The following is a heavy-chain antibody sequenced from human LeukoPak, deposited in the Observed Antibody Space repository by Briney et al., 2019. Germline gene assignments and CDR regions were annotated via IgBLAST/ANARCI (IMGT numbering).Heavy chain of an antibody. Sequence: QSGGSLRLSCAASGFTFSSYDMHWVRQATGKGLEWVSAIGTAGDTYYPGSVKGRFTISRENAKNSLYLQMNSLRAEDMAVYYCARSVRYYGSGSYIDYWGQGTLVTVSS. CDR2: IGTAGDT. D-gene: IGHD3-10*01. CDR3: ARSVRYYGSGSYIDY. J-gene: IGHJ4*02. CDR1: GFTFSSYD. V-gene: IGHV3-13*01.